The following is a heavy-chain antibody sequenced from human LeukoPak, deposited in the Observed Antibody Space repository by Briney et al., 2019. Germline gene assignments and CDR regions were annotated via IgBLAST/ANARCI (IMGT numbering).Heavy chain of an antibody. D-gene: IGHD2-2*01. J-gene: IGHJ6*02. CDR1: GYSFTSYW. CDR3: ARQGKIVVQAHYGMDV. V-gene: IGHV5-51*01. Sequence: GESLKISCKGSGYSFTSYWIGWVRQMPGKGLEWMGIIYPGDSDTRYSPSFQGQVTISADKSISTAYLQWSSLKASDTAMYYCARQGKIVVQAHYGMDVWGQGTTVTVSS. CDR2: IYPGDSDT.